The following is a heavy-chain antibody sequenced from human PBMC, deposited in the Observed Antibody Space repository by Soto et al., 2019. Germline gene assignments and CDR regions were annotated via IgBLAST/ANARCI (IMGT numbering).Heavy chain of an antibody. CDR3: ARFFYCSGGSCYSAFYYYDSSGRPEDAFDI. CDR2: ISSSSSTI. D-gene: IGHD2-15*01. CDR1: GFTFSSYI. Sequence: GGSLRLSCAASGFTFSSYIMNWVRQSPGKGLEWVSYISSSSSTIYYADSVKGRFTISRDNAKNSLYLQMNSLRDEDTAVYYCARFFYCSGGSCYSAFYYYDSSGRPEDAFDIWGQGTMVTVSS. J-gene: IGHJ3*02. V-gene: IGHV3-48*02.